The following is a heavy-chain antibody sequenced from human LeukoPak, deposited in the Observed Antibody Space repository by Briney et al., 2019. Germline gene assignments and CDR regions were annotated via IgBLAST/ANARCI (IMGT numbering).Heavy chain of an antibody. D-gene: IGHD2-2*02. CDR3: ATPQGDCSSTSCYRGDAFDI. CDR2: MNPNSGNT. J-gene: IGHJ3*02. Sequence: ASVKVSCKASGYTFTSYDINWVRQATGQGLEWMGWMNPNSGNTGYAQKFQGRVTMTRNTSISTAYMELSSLRSEDTAVYYCATPQGDCSSTSCYRGDAFDIWGQGTMVTVSS. V-gene: IGHV1-8*01. CDR1: GYTFTSYD.